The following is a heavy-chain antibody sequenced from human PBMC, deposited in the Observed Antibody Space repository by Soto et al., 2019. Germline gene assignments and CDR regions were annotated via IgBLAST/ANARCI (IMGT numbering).Heavy chain of an antibody. D-gene: IGHD1-26*01. CDR2: ISSNGGST. V-gene: IGHV3-64*01. Sequence: EVQLVESGGGLVQPGGSLRLSCAASGFTFSSYAMHWVRQAPGKGLEYVSAISSNGGSTYYANSVKGRFTISRDNSKNTLYLQMGGLRAVDMAVYYCARGPGDYFDYWGQGTLVTVSS. CDR3: ARGPGDYFDY. J-gene: IGHJ4*02. CDR1: GFTFSSYA.